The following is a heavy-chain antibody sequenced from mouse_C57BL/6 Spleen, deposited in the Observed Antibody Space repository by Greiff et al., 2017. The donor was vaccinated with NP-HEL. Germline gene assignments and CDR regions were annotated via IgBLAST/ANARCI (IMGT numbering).Heavy chain of an antibody. CDR3: ARYYGNYVLYYFDY. Sequence: QVHVKQSGAELARPGASVKLSCKASGYTFTSYGISWVKQRTGQGLEWIGEIYPRSGNTYYNEKFKGKATLTADKSSSTAYMELRSLTSEDSAVYFCARYYGNYVLYYFDYWGQGTTLTVSS. CDR1: GYTFTSYG. CDR2: IYPRSGNT. J-gene: IGHJ2*01. V-gene: IGHV1-81*01. D-gene: IGHD2-1*01.